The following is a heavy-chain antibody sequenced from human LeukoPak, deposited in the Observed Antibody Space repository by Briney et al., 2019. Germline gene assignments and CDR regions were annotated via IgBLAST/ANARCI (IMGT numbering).Heavy chain of an antibody. CDR2: IIPILGIA. J-gene: IGHJ3*02. V-gene: IGHV1-69*04. Sequence: SVKVSCTASGGTFSSYAISWVRQAPGQGLEWMGRIIPILGIANYAQKFQGRVTITADKSTSTAYMELSSLRSEDTAVYYCAREKFPRIAVAGKPPDAFDIWGQGTMVTVSS. D-gene: IGHD6-19*01. CDR3: AREKFPRIAVAGKPPDAFDI. CDR1: GGTFSSYA.